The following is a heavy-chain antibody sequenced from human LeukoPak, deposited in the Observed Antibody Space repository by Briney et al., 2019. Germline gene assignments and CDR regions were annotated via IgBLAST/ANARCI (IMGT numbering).Heavy chain of an antibody. Sequence: PSETLSLTCTVSGGSISSGDYYWSWIRQPPGKGLEWIGYIYYSGSTNYNPSLKSRVTISVDTSKNQFSLKLSSVTAADTAVYYCARLNPKLWFGELWGQGTLVTVSS. D-gene: IGHD3-10*01. CDR2: IYYSGST. V-gene: IGHV4-30-4*08. J-gene: IGHJ4*02. CDR1: GGSISSGDYY. CDR3: ARLNPKLWFGEL.